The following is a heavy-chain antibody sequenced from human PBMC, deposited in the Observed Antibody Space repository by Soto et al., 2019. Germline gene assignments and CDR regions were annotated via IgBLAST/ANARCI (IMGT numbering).Heavy chain of an antibody. CDR3: AKDVR. Sequence: EVQLGESGGDLVQPGGSLRLSCAASGFTFSSHWMSWVRQAPGKGLEWVANIKGDGSEKYYVDSVKGRFTISRDNAKNSLYLQMNSLRVEDTALYYCAKDVRWGQGTLVTVSS. CDR2: IKGDGSEK. CDR1: GFTFSSHW. V-gene: IGHV3-7*05. J-gene: IGHJ4*02.